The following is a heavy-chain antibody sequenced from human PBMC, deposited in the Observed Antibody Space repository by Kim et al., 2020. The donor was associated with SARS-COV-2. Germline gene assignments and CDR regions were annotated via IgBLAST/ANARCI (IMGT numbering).Heavy chain of an antibody. CDR2: IYHSGST. V-gene: IGHV4-4*02. Sequence: SETLSLTCAVSGGSISSSNWWSWVRQPPGKGLEWIGEIYHSGSTNYNPSLKSRVTISVDKSKNQFSLKLSSVTAADTAVYYCARDPVGYSSSSVVYWGQGTLVTVSS. J-gene: IGHJ4*02. D-gene: IGHD6-6*01. CDR3: ARDPVGYSSSSVVY. CDR1: GGSISSSNW.